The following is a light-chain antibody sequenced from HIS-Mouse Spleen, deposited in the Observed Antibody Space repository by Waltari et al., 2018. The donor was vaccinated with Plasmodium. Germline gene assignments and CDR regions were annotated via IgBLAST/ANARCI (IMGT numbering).Light chain of an antibody. Sequence: EIVMTQSPATLSVSPGERATLSCRASQSVSSNLAWSQQKPGQPPRLLIYGASTRATGIPARFSGSGSGTEFTLTISSLQSEDFAVYYCQQYNNWSFTFGPGTKVDIK. J-gene: IGKJ3*01. CDR3: QQYNNWSFT. V-gene: IGKV3-15*01. CDR2: GAS. CDR1: QSVSSN.